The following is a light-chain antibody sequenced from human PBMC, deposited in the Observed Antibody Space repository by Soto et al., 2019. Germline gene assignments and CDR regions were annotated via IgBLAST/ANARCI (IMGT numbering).Light chain of an antibody. CDR3: QQYGSSPTA. V-gene: IGKV3-20*01. CDR2: GAS. J-gene: IGKJ1*01. CDR1: QTVTNDY. Sequence: EIVLTQSPGTLSLSPGERATLSCRASQTVTNDYLAWFQKRPGQAPRLLIYGASSRDTGIPDRFSGSGSGTDFTLTISNLEPEDFAVYYCQQYGSSPTAFGQGTKVEIK.